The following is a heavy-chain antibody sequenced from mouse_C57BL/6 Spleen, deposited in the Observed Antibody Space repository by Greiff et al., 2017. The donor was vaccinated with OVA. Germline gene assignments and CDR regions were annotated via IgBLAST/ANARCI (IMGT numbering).Heavy chain of an antibody. V-gene: IGHV1-26*01. CDR3: AKSSYDYDGVYFDY. Sequence: EVQLQQSGPELVKPGASVKISCKASGYTFTDYYMNWVKQSHGKSLEWIGDINPNNGGTSYNQKFKGKATLTVDKSSSTAYMELRSLTSEDSAVYYCAKSSYDYDGVYFDYWGQGTTLTVSS. CDR1: GYTFTDYY. D-gene: IGHD2-4*01. CDR2: INPNNGGT. J-gene: IGHJ2*01.